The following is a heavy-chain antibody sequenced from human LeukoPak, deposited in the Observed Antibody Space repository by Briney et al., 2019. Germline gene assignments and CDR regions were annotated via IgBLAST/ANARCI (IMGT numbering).Heavy chain of an antibody. J-gene: IGHJ4*02. D-gene: IGHD2-2*01. CDR2: INPNSGGT. CDR1: GGTFSNYA. CDR3: ARDVVVPAAIIY. V-gene: IGHV1-2*02. Sequence: ASVKVSCKASGGTFSNYAISWVRQAPGQGLEWMGWINPNSGGTNYAQKFQGRVTMTRDTSISTAYMELSRLRSDDTAVYYCARDVVVPAAIIYWGQGTLVTVSS.